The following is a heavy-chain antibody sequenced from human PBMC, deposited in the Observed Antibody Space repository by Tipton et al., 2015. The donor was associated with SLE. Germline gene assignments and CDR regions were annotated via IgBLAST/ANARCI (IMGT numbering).Heavy chain of an antibody. CDR3: ATVLAGRDDY. CDR2: ISAYNGNT. CDR1: GYTFTSYG. J-gene: IGHJ4*02. Sequence: QSGPEVKKPGASVKVSCKASGYTFTSYGISWVRQAPGQGLEGMGWISAYNGNTNYAQKFQGRVTITTDESTSTAYMELSSLRSEDTAVYYCATVLAGRDDYWGQGTLVTVSS. D-gene: IGHD3-3*02. V-gene: IGHV1-18*01.